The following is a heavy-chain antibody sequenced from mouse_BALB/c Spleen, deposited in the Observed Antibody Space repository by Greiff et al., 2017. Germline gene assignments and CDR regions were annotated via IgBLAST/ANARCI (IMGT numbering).Heavy chain of an antibody. Sequence: EVQLQESGPGLVKPSQSLSLTCTVTGYSITSDYAWNWIRQFPGNKLEWMGYISYSGSTSYNPSLKSRISITRDTSKNQFFLQLNSVTTEDTATYYCARLAYYGSNFDYWGQGTTLTVSS. J-gene: IGHJ2*01. D-gene: IGHD1-1*01. CDR3: ARLAYYGSNFDY. CDR2: ISYSGST. V-gene: IGHV3-2*02. CDR1: GYSITSDYA.